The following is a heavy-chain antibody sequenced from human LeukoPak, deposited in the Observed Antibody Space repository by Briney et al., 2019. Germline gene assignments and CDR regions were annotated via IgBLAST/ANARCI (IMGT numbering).Heavy chain of an antibody. V-gene: IGHV3-23*01. CDR1: GFTFRGYT. D-gene: IGHD3-10*01. J-gene: IGHJ4*02. CDR3: AKDGPGYFGSGSYYPPYYLDS. CDR2: VSNSGGFT. Sequence: GGSLRLSCAASGFTFRGYTISWVRQAPGKGLEWVCAVSNSGGFTFYVDSVRGRFTVSRDNSKNIVFLQLNSLRAEDTAIYYCAKDGPGYFGSGSYYPPYYLDSWGLGTLVTVSS.